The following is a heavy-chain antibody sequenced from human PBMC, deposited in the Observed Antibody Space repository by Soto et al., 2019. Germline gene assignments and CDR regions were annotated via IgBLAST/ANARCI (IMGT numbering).Heavy chain of an antibody. D-gene: IGHD6-6*01. CDR2: INPSGGST. CDR1: GYTFTSYY. CDR3: ARDREYSSSSLYYYYYYYMDV. V-gene: IGHV1-46*03. J-gene: IGHJ6*03. Sequence: ASVKVSCKASGYTFTSYYMHWVRQAPGQGLEWMGIINPSGGSTSYAQKLQGRVTMTRDTSTSTVYMELSSLRSEDTAVYYCARDREYSSSSLYYYYYYYMDVWGKGTTVTVSS.